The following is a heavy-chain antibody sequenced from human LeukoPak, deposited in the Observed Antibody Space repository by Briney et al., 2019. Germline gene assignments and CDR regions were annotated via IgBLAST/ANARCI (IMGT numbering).Heavy chain of an antibody. V-gene: IGHV4-34*01. D-gene: IGHD3-10*01. CDR3: ARVRYYFDY. J-gene: IGHJ4*02. CDR2: INHRGST. Sequence: SETLSLTCAVYGGSFSGYYWSGIRQPPGKGLEWIGEINHRGSTNYNPSLKSRVTISVDTSKNQFSLKLSSVTAADTAVYYCARVRYYFDYWGQGTLVTVSS. CDR1: GGSFSGYY.